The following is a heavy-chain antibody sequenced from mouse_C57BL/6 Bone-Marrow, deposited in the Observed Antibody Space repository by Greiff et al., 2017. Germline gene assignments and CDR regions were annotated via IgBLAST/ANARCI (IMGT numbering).Heavy chain of an antibody. CDR3: ARPYYSNYWYFDV. V-gene: IGHV1-55*01. CDR2: IFPGSGST. CDR1: GYTFTSYW. D-gene: IGHD2-5*01. J-gene: IGHJ1*03. Sequence: QVQLQQPGAELVKPGASVKMSCKASGYTFTSYWITWVKQRPGQGLEWIGEIFPGSGSTNYNEKFKSKATLTVNTSSSTAYMQLSSLTSEDSAVYDCARPYYSNYWYFDVWGTGTTVTVSS.